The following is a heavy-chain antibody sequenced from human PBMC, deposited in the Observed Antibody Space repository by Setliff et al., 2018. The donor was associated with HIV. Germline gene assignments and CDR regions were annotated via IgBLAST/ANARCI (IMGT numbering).Heavy chain of an antibody. CDR2: IRYDGSNK. CDR3: AKSLDSSGLDYYFDY. D-gene: IGHD3-22*01. Sequence: PGGSLSPSCAASGFTFSSYGMHWVRQAPGKGLEWVAFIRYDGSNKYYADSVKGRFTISRDNSKNTLYLQMNSLRAEDTAVYYCAKSLDSSGLDYYFDYWGQGTLVTVSS. J-gene: IGHJ4*02. CDR1: GFTFSSYG. V-gene: IGHV3-30*02.